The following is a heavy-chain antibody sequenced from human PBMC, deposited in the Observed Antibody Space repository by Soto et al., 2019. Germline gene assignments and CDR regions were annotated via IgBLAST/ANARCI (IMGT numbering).Heavy chain of an antibody. CDR1: GFTFSSYW. CDR2: INSDGSST. J-gene: IGHJ3*02. D-gene: IGHD3-22*01. CDR3: ARATYYYDSSGYWVVDDAFDI. Sequence: GGSLRLSXAASGFTFSSYWMHWVRQAPGKGLVWVSRINSDGSSTSYADSVKGRFTISRDNAKNTLYLQMNSLRAEDTAVYYCARATYYYDSSGYWVVDDAFDIWGQGTMVTVS. V-gene: IGHV3-74*01.